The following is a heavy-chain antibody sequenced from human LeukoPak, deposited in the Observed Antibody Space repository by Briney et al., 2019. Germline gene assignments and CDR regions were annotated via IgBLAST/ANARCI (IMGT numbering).Heavy chain of an antibody. CDR1: GGTFSSYA. V-gene: IGHV1-8*02. CDR3: ARVAHYDFWSGYRYYYGMDV. J-gene: IGHJ6*02. CDR2: MNPNSGNT. Sequence: GASVKVSCKASGGTFSSYAINWVRQATGQGLEWMGWMNPNSGNTGYAQKFQGRVTMTRNTSISTAYMELSSLRSEDTAVYYCARVAHYDFWSGYRYYYGMDVWGQGTTVTVSS. D-gene: IGHD3-3*01.